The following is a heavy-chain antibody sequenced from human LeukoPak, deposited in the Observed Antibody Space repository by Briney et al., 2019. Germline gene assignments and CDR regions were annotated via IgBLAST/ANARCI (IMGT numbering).Heavy chain of an antibody. CDR1: GFTFSSYS. Sequence: PGGSLRLSCAASGFTFSSYSMNWVRQAPGKGLEWVSSISSSSSYIYYADSVKGRFTISRDNAKNSLYLQMNSLRAEDTAVYYCARDFGVSRGPSGGYDTSIEDDYWGQGTLVTVSS. CDR2: ISSSSSYI. D-gene: IGHD5-12*01. CDR3: ARDFGVSRGPSGGYDTSIEDDY. J-gene: IGHJ4*02. V-gene: IGHV3-21*01.